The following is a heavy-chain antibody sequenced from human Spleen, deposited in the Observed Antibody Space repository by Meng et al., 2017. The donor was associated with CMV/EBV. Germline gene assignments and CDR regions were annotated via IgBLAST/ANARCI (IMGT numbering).Heavy chain of an antibody. Sequence: SVKVSCKASGYTFTSYGISWVRQAPGQGLEWMGGIIPIFGTANYAQKFQGRVTITTDESTSTAYMELSSLRSEDTAVYYCASLNPHDYSNENWFDPWGQGTLVTVSS. CDR3: ASLNPHDYSNENWFDP. V-gene: IGHV1-69*05. D-gene: IGHD4-11*01. CDR1: GYTFTSYG. CDR2: IIPIFGTA. J-gene: IGHJ5*02.